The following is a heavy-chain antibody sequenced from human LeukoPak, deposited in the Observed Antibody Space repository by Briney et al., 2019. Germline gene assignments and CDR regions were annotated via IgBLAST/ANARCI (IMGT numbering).Heavy chain of an antibody. CDR2: TYYRSKWYN. CDR1: GGSVSRNRAA. Sequence: SQTLSLTCAISGGSVSRNRAAWNCIRQSPSRGLEWLGRTYYRSKWYNDYAVSVKSRITINPDTSKNQFSLQMNSVTPEDTAVYDYASEAYKSGWYDDWGQGTLVTVSS. D-gene: IGHD6-19*01. J-gene: IGHJ4*02. V-gene: IGHV6-1*01. CDR3: ASEAYKSGWYDD.